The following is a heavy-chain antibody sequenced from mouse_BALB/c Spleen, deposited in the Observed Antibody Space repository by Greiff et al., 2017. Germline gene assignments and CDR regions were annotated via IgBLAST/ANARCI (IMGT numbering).Heavy chain of an antibody. CDR2: ISDGGSYT. CDR3: ARGSRAMDY. CDR1: GFTFSDYY. J-gene: IGHJ4*01. V-gene: IGHV5-4*02. Sequence: EVNLVESGGGLVKPGGSLKLSCAASGFTFSDYYMYWVRQTPEKRLEWVATISDGGSYTYYPDSVKGRFTISRDNAKNNLYLQMSSLKSEDTAMYYCARGSRAMDYWGQGTSVTVSS.